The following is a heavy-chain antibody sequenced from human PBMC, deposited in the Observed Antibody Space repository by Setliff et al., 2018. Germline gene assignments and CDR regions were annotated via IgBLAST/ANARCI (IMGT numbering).Heavy chain of an antibody. D-gene: IGHD2-15*01. CDR3: AKRGPYCSGGTCHYYFDY. CDR2: ISGSAQTT. Sequence: PGGSLRLSCAASGFTFSDHYMNWVRQAPGKGLEWVSMISGSAQTTYYADSVKGRFTISRDNSKNTVYLEMNSLRAEDTAVYYCAKRGPYCSGGTCHYYFDYWGQGTLVTVSS. J-gene: IGHJ4*02. V-gene: IGHV3-23*01. CDR1: GFTFSDHY.